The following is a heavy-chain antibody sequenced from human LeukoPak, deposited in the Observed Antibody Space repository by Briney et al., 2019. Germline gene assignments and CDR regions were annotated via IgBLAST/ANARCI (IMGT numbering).Heavy chain of an antibody. CDR3: AELGITMIGGV. V-gene: IGHV3-74*01. J-gene: IGHJ6*04. D-gene: IGHD3-10*02. Sequence: GGSLRLSCAASGFTFRSHWMHWVRQAPGKGLIWVSRIDGDESATYYGDSVKGRFTISRDNAKNTLYLQMNSLRAEDTAVYYCAELGITMIGGVWGKGTTVTISS. CDR1: GFTFRSHW. CDR2: IDGDESAT.